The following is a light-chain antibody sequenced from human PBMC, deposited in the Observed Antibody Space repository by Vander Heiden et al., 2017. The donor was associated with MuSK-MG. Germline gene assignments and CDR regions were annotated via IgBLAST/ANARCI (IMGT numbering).Light chain of an antibody. Sequence: ELVLTQSPATLSLSPGESATLSCRASRSVRSYFACYQQTPGQAPRRLSYDASNRATGIPARFSGSGSGTDFTITISSLEPEDFAVYYGKKGSIGPTFGPGNKVDIK. CDR1: RSVRSY. CDR3: KKGSIGPT. CDR2: DAS. V-gene: IGKV3-11*01. J-gene: IGKJ3*01.